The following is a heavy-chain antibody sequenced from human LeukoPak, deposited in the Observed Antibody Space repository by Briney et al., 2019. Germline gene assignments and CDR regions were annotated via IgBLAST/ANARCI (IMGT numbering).Heavy chain of an antibody. CDR2: IYYSGST. D-gene: IGHD2-15*01. J-gene: IGHJ4*02. Sequence: SETLSLTGTVSGGSISSSSYDWGWIRQPPAKGLEWIGSIYYSGSTYYHPSLKSRVTIPVDTSKNQFSLKLSSVTAADTAVYYCARDANSIVVVVAWGRGTLVTVSS. V-gene: IGHV4-39*07. CDR3: ARDANSIVVVVA. CDR1: GGSISSSSYD.